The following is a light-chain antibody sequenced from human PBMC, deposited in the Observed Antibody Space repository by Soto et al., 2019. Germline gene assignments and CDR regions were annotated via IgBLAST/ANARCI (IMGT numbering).Light chain of an antibody. Sequence: QSALTQPPSVSGAPGQSITISCTGTSSNIGAYNFVSWYQQHPGTAPKLMIYDVTNRPPGLSDRFSGSKSGNTASLTISGLQAEDDDYYYCTSYTTRSTLVFGGGTKLTVL. V-gene: IGLV2-14*03. CDR3: TSYTTRSTLV. CDR2: DVT. J-gene: IGLJ3*02. CDR1: SSNIGAYNF.